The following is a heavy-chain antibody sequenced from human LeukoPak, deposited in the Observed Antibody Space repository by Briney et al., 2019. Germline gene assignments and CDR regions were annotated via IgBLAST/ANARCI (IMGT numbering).Heavy chain of an antibody. D-gene: IGHD2-2*02. CDR2: MNPNSGNT. CDR1: GYTFTSYD. Sequence: PGASVNVPCKASGYTFTSYDINWVRQATGQGLEWMGWMNPNSGNTGYAQKFQGRVTMTRNTSISTAYVELSSLRSEDTAVYYCARGYGVPAAIYYWGQGTLVTVSS. V-gene: IGHV1-8*01. CDR3: ARGYGVPAAIYY. J-gene: IGHJ4*02.